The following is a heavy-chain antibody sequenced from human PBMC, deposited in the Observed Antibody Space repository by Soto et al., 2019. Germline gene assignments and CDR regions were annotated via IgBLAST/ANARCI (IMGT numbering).Heavy chain of an antibody. Sequence: GASVKVSCKASGYTFTSYYMHWVRQAPGQGLEWMGIINPSGGSTSYAQKFQGRVTMTRDTSTSTVYMELSSLRSEDTAVYYYAREDIAAAGNYYYYGMDVWGQGTTVTVSS. J-gene: IGHJ6*02. CDR1: GYTFTSYY. CDR2: INPSGGST. D-gene: IGHD6-13*01. V-gene: IGHV1-46*01. CDR3: AREDIAAAGNYYYYGMDV.